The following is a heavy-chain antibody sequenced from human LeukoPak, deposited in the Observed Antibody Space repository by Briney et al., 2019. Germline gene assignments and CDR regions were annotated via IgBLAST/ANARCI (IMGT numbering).Heavy chain of an antibody. CDR1: GFTFSDYY. V-gene: IGHV3-11*04. D-gene: IGHD3-10*01. CDR3: ASLYYYGSGSYLGAFDI. J-gene: IGHJ3*02. CDR2: ISSSGSTI. Sequence: PGGSLRLSCAAPGFTFSDYYMSWIRRAPGKGLEWVSYISSSGSTIYYADSVKGRFTISRDNAKNSLYLQMNSLRAEDTAVYYCASLYYYGSGSYLGAFDIRGQGTMVTVSS.